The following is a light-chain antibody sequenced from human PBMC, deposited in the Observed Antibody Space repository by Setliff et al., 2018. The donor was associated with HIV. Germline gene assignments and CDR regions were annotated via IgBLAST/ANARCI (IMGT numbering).Light chain of an antibody. V-gene: IGLV2-14*03. J-gene: IGLJ1*01. CDR1: SSDVGRYNY. CDR3: CSYTSISTYV. CDR2: DVS. Sequence: VLTQPASVSGSPGQSITISCTGTSSDVGRYNYVSWYQQHPGKTPKLIIYDVSKWPSGVSNRFSASKSGNTASLTISGLQAEDEADYYCCSYTSISTYVFGTGPR.